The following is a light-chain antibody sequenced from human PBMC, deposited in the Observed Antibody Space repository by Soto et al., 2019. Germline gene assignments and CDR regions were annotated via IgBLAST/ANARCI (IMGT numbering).Light chain of an antibody. J-gene: IGLJ1*01. CDR3: SSETSSSTPDV. CDR1: SSDVGGYDY. Sequence: QSALTQPASVSGSPGQSITISCTGSSSDVGGYDYVSWYQHHPGKAPKLMIHDVSNRPSGVSNRFSGSKSGNTASLTISGLQAEDEADDYCSSETSSSTPDVFGTGTKLTVL. V-gene: IGLV2-14*03. CDR2: DVS.